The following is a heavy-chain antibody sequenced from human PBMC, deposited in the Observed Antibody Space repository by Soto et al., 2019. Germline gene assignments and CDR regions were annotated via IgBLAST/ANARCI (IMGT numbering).Heavy chain of an antibody. D-gene: IGHD1-7*01. J-gene: IGHJ4*02. CDR3: VREANWNYEVGNYFDN. CDR1: GASISSGDYY. V-gene: IGHV4-30-4*01. Sequence: SETLSLTCTVSGASISSGDYYWSWIRQPPGKGLEWIGYIFHSGSTYYNPSLKSRITLSIDMSNNQFSLNLRSVTAADTAVYYCVREANWNYEVGNYFDNWGQGILVTVSS. CDR2: IFHSGST.